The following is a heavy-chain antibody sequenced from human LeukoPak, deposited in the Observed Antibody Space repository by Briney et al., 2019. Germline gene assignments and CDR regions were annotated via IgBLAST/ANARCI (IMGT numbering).Heavy chain of an antibody. CDR1: GFTVSSNY. V-gene: IGHV3-53*01. CDR3: ARDQLDYYDSSGYYFDYFQH. CDR2: IYSGGST. J-gene: IGHJ1*01. D-gene: IGHD3-22*01. Sequence: GGSLRLSCAASGFTVSSNYMSWVRQAPGKGLEWVSVIYSGGSTYYADSVKGRFIISRDNSKNTLYLQMNSLRAEDTAVYYCARDQLDYYDSSGYYFDYFQHWGQGTLVTVSS.